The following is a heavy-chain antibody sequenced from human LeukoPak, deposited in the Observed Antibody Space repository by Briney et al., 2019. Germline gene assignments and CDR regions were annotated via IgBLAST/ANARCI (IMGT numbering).Heavy chain of an antibody. V-gene: IGHV4-4*07. CDR1: GDSISSNY. D-gene: IGHD2-2*01. CDR2: IYTSENT. Sequence: PSETLSLTCTVSGDSISSNYWSWIRQSAGKGLEWIGRIYTSENTIYNPSLKSRVTMSVDTSKNQFSLKVNSVTAADTAVYYCARDCSSTNCLGLFSSYYFDYWGQGTLVTVSS. CDR3: ARDCSSTNCLGLFSSYYFDY. J-gene: IGHJ4*02.